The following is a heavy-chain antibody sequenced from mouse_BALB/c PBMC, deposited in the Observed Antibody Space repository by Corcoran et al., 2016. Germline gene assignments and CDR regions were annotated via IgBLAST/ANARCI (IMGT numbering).Heavy chain of an antibody. J-gene: IGHJ2*01. V-gene: IGHV1-26*01. D-gene: IGHD4-1*01. CDR3: ARDHGTDYFDY. CDR2: INPYNGAT. Sequence: EVQLQQSGPELVKPGASVKISCKASGYSFTGYYMHWVKQRHVKSLEWIGRINPYNGATSYNQNFKDKASFTVDKSSSTAYMELHSLTSEDSAVYYCARDHGTDYFDYWGQGTTLTVSS. CDR1: GYSFTGYY.